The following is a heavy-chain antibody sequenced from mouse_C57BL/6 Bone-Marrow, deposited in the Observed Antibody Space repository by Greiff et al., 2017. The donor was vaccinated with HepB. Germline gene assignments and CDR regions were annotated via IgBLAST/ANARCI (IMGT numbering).Heavy chain of an antibody. CDR2: INSDGGST. J-gene: IGHJ4*01. CDR3: ARQSKYVSYAMDY. Sequence: EVQVVESGGGLVQPGESLKLSCESNEYAFPSHDMSWVRKTPEKRLEWVADINSDGGSTDYPDTMEGRFIISRDNTKKTLYLQMSSLRSEDTALYYCARQSKYVSYAMDYWGQGTSVTVSS. V-gene: IGHV5-2*01. CDR1: EYAFPSHD. D-gene: IGHD2-5*01.